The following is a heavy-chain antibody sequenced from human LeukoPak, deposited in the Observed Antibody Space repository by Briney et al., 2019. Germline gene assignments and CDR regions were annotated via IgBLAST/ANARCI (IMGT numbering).Heavy chain of an antibody. Sequence: GRSLRLSCAASGFTFSSYAMSWVRQAPGKGLEWVSAISGSAGNTYYADSVKGRFTIPRNNSKNTLSLQMNSLRAEDTAIYYCAKSYTVSGWHYFDYWGQGTLVTVSS. V-gene: IGHV3-23*01. D-gene: IGHD6-19*01. CDR2: ISGSAGNT. J-gene: IGHJ4*02. CDR1: GFTFSSYA. CDR3: AKSYTVSGWHYFDY.